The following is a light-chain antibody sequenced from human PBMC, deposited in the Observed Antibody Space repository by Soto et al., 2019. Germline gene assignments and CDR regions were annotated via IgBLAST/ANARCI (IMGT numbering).Light chain of an antibody. CDR3: QESRSALWGT. V-gene: IGKV1-39*01. J-gene: IGKJ1*01. CDR2: GAS. Sequence: DIQMTLSPSSLSASVGDRVTITCRTSQNIYNSLNWYQQKAGRAPAVLIYGASNLQGGVPLRFSGSGSGTDFTLTISGLQPEDSATYYCQESRSALWGTCGQGTKVDIK. CDR1: QNIYNS.